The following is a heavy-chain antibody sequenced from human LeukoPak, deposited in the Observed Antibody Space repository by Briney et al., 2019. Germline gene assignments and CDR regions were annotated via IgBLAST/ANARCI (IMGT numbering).Heavy chain of an antibody. CDR2: IWYDGSNK. CDR3: ARDRSSGYSYDAFDI. CDR1: GXTFSSYG. D-gene: IGHD3-22*01. Sequence: PGGSLRLSCAASGXTFSSYGMHWVRQAPGKGLEWVGVIWYDGSNKYYADSVKGRFTISRDNSKNTLYLQMNSLRAEDTAVYYCARDRSSGYSYDAFDIWGQGTMVTVSS. V-gene: IGHV3-33*01. J-gene: IGHJ3*02.